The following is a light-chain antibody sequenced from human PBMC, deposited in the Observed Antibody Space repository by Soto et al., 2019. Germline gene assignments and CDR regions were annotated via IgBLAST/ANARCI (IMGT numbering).Light chain of an antibody. CDR3: ASYLTTSPLEV. CDR1: SSDIGSYNY. Sequence: QSALTQPASVSGSPGQSITISCTGTSSDIGSYNYVAWYQQFPGKTPKLIIYEVRNRPSGVSFRFSGSKSGNTASLTISGLQAEDEADYYCASYLTTSPLEVFGTGTKLTVL. J-gene: IGLJ1*01. V-gene: IGLV2-14*01. CDR2: EVR.